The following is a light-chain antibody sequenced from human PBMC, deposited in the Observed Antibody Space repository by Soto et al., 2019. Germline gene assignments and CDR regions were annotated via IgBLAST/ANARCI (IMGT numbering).Light chain of an antibody. CDR3: TSYTTSSTVI. CDR2: DVD. V-gene: IGLV2-14*01. Sequence: QSALTQPASVSGSPGQSITISCTGTSSDVGGYNFVSWYQQRPGKAPQLMIYDVDDRPSGVSNRFSGSRSGNTASLTISGLQAEDEADYYCTSYTTSSTVIFGGGTKVTVL. CDR1: SSDVGGYNF. J-gene: IGLJ2*01.